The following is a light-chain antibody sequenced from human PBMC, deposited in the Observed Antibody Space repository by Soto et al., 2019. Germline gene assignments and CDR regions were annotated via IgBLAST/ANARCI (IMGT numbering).Light chain of an antibody. J-gene: IGKJ1*01. Sequence: EIVMTQSPATLSVSPGERATLSCRASQSVSNNFAWYQKKPGQAPRLLIYGASTRATGIPARFSGCGSGTEFTLILTSLQYEDFAVHYCQRYHIWWTFGQWTRVEI. V-gene: IGKV3-15*01. CDR3: QRYHIWWT. CDR1: QSVSNN. CDR2: GAS.